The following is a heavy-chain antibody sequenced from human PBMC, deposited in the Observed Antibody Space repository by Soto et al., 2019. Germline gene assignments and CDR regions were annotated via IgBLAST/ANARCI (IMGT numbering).Heavy chain of an antibody. CDR3: ARGRELYSGSYYDHDWFDP. Sequence: ASVKVSCKASGYTFTSYYMHWVRQAPGQGLEWMGIINPSGGSTSYAQKFQGRVTMTRDTSTSTVYMELSSLRSEDTAVYYCARGRELYSGSYYDHDWFDPWGQGTLVTVS. V-gene: IGHV1-46*01. J-gene: IGHJ5*02. D-gene: IGHD1-26*01. CDR1: GYTFTSYY. CDR2: INPSGGST.